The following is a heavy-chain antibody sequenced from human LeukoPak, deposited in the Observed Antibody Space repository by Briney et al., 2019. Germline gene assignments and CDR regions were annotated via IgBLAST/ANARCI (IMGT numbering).Heavy chain of an antibody. D-gene: IGHD5-12*01. CDR1: GFTFSSYS. V-gene: IGHV3-48*04. CDR2: ISSSSSTI. J-gene: IGHJ6*03. Sequence: PGGSLRLSCAASGFTFSSYSMNWVRQAPGKGLEWVSYISSSSSTIYYADSVKGRFTISRDNAKNSLYLQMNSLRAEDTAVYYCAREQGGYDRGYYYYMDVWGKGTTVTVSS. CDR3: AREQGGYDRGYYYYMDV.